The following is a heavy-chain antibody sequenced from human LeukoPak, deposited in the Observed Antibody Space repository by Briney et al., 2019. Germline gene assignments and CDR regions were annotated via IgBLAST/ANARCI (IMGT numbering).Heavy chain of an antibody. V-gene: IGHV3-21*03. CDR2: ISSSSYI. CDR3: ARAMIVVVNAFDI. CDR1: GFTFSSYS. J-gene: IGHJ3*02. D-gene: IGHD3-22*01. Sequence: GGSLRLSCAASGFTFSSYSMNWVRQAPGKGLEWVSSISSSSYIYYADSVKGRFTISRDNAKNSLYLQMNSLRAEDTAVYYCARAMIVVVNAFDIWGQGAMVTVSS.